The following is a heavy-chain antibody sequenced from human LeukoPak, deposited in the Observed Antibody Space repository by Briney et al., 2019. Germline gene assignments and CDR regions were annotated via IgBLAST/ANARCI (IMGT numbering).Heavy chain of an antibody. V-gene: IGHV3-7*01. D-gene: IGHD2-2*01. CDR3: ARRARYCTSTSCDPIGAFDI. CDR2: IRLDGSEN. J-gene: IGHJ3*02. CDR1: GFTFSAYW. Sequence: PGRSLRLSCVASGFTFSAYWMTWVRQAPGKVLDWVANIRLDGSENYYVDSVRGRFTISRDNAKNSLYLQMNSLGAEDTAVYYCARRARYCTSTSCDPIGAFDIWGQGTMVTVSS.